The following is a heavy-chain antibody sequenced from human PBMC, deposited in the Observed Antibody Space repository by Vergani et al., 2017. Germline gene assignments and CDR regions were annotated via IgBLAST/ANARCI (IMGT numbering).Heavy chain of an antibody. J-gene: IGHJ6*03. Sequence: QVQLQESGPGLVKPSETLSLTCTVSGGSISSYYWSWIRQPPGKGLEWIGYTYYSGSTNYNPSLKSRVTISVDTSKNQFSLKLSPVTAADTAVYYCARTTGYSSVWANYYYYYYRDVWGKGTTVTVSS. CDR2: TYYSGST. CDR3: ARTTGYSSVWANYYYYYYRDV. CDR1: GGSISSYY. D-gene: IGHD6-19*01. V-gene: IGHV4-59*01.